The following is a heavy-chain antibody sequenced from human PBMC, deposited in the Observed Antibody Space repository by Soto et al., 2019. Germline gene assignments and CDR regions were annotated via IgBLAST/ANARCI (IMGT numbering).Heavy chain of an antibody. Sequence: GGSMRLSCISSGFTFRTYTMNWVRQAPGKGLEWVSGIRGFSPYTFYAESVKGRFTISRDNAKNSLDLQMDSLRAEDTAVYYCARDRGYDAHDYYYNAMDVWGQGTTVTVSS. CDR2: IRGFSPYT. J-gene: IGHJ6*02. CDR1: GFTFRTYT. D-gene: IGHD3-10*01. V-gene: IGHV3-21*01. CDR3: ARDRGYDAHDYYYNAMDV.